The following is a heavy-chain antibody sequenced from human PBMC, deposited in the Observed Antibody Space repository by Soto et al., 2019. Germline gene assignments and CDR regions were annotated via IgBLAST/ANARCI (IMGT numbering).Heavy chain of an antibody. CDR1: GYSISSGLY. Sequence: LYLTFAVSGYSISSGLYWGWIRQPPGKGLEWIGTIYRGGITYYNPSLKSRVTISIDTYKNHFSLRLSSVTATDTAVYFCAIGQPDWFDPWGQGILVALSS. J-gene: IGHJ5*02. CDR3: AIGQPDWFDP. V-gene: IGHV4-38-2*01. CDR2: IYRGGIT. D-gene: IGHD2-2*01.